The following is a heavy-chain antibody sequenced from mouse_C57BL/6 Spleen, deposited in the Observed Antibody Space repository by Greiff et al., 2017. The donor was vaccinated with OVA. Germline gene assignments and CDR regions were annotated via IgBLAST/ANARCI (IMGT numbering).Heavy chain of an antibody. V-gene: IGHV1-52*01. CDR2: IDPSDSET. Sequence: QVQLQQPGAELVRPGSSVKLSCKASGYTFTSYWMHWVKQRPIQGLEWIGNIDPSDSETHYNQKFKDKATLTVDKSSSTAYMQLSSLTSEDSAVYYCARGTANLYFDYWGQGTTLTVSS. CDR3: ARGTANLYFDY. J-gene: IGHJ2*01. D-gene: IGHD3-3*01. CDR1: GYTFTSYW.